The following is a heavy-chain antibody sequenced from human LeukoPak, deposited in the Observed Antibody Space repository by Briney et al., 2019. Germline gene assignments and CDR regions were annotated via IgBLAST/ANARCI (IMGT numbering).Heavy chain of an antibody. J-gene: IGHJ4*02. CDR2: ISSSSSYI. CDR3: ARVAMVRGVKPLIDY. CDR1: GFTFDDYS. D-gene: IGHD3-10*01. V-gene: IGHV3-21*01. Sequence: GGSLRLSCAASGFTFDDYSMNWVRQAPGKGLEWVSSISSSSSYIYYADSVKGRFTISRDNAKNSLYLQMNSLRAEDTAVYYCARVAMVRGVKPLIDYWGQGTLVTVSS.